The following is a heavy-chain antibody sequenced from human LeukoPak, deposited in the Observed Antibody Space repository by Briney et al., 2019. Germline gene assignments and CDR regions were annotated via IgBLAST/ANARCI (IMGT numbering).Heavy chain of an antibody. V-gene: IGHV3-23*01. CDR3: AREETVVPAALFDY. Sequence: PGGSLRLSCAASGFTFSSYAMSWVRQAPGKGLEWVSAISGSGGSTYYADSVKGRFTSSRDNPKNSLYLQMNSLRAEDTAVYYCAREETVVPAALFDYWGQGTLVTVSS. D-gene: IGHD2-2*01. CDR2: ISGSGGST. J-gene: IGHJ4*02. CDR1: GFTFSSYA.